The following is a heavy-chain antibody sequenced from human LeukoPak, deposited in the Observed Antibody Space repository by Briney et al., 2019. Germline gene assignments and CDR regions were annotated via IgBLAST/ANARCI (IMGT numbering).Heavy chain of an antibody. CDR2: ISSNGGST. D-gene: IGHD3-10*01. V-gene: IGHV3-64*01. CDR1: GFTFSSYA. J-gene: IGHJ4*02. Sequence: GGSLRLSCAASGFTFSSYAKHWVRQAPGKGLEYVSAISSNGGSTYYANSVKGRFTISRDNSKNTLYLQMGSLRAEDMAVYYCARPYVHLSGKYYDYWGQGTLVTVSS. CDR3: ARPYVHLSGKYYDY.